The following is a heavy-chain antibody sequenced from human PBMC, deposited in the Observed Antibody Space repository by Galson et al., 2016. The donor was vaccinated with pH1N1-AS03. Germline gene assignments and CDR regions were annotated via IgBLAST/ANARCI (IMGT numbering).Heavy chain of an antibody. CDR1: AGTFATFA. V-gene: IGHV1-69*13. Sequence: SVKVSCKASAGTFATFAVSWVRQARGQGLEWMGGVIPLSGTTNYAQKFQGRVTITADDSTGTAYMELSSLRSDDTAVYYCARDVGMATIRGVYFQYWGQGTQVIVSS. D-gene: IGHD5-24*01. CDR3: ARDVGMATIRGVYFQY. CDR2: VIPLSGTT. J-gene: IGHJ1*01.